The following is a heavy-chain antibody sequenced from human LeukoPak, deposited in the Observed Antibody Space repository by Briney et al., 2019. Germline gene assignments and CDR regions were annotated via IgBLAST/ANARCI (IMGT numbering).Heavy chain of an antibody. V-gene: IGHV4-59*12. Sequence: SETLSLTCTVSGGSISSYYWSWIRQSPGKGLECIGYIHYTGSTNYNPSLKSRVTISVDTSKNQFSLKLSSVTAADTAVYYCARGVLTGYSVYYYYMDVWGKGTTVTISS. D-gene: IGHD3-9*01. J-gene: IGHJ6*03. CDR2: IHYTGST. CDR3: ARGVLTGYSVYYYYMDV. CDR1: GGSISSYY.